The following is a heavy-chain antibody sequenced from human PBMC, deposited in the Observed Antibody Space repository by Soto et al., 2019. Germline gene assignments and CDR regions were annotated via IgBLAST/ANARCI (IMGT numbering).Heavy chain of an antibody. CDR1: GDSVSSNGAC. Sequence: SQTLSLTCVISGDSVSSNGACWNWIRQSPSRGLQWLGRIYYRSKWFHDYAAPVESRMAINPDTSRNQFSLQLNYATPEDTAVYYCARVHCSAGTCLDGLDFWGQGTTVTVS. V-gene: IGHV6-1*01. D-gene: IGHD2-15*01. J-gene: IGHJ6*02. CDR2: IYYRSKWFH. CDR3: ARVHCSAGTCLDGLDF.